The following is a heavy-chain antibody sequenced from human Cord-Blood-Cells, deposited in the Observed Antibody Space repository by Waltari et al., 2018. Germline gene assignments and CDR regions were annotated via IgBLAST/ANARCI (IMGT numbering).Heavy chain of an antibody. J-gene: IGHJ4*02. Sequence: QVQLVQSGAEVKKPGASVKFSCKASGYTFTGYYMTWVRQAPGQGLEWMGWINPNSGGTNYAKKFQGRVTRTRDTSISTAYMELSRLRSDDTAVYYCARDGPLNWGAGWGQGTLVTVSS. D-gene: IGHD7-27*01. V-gene: IGHV1-2*02. CDR1: GYTFTGYY. CDR3: ARDGPLNWGAG. CDR2: INPNSGGT.